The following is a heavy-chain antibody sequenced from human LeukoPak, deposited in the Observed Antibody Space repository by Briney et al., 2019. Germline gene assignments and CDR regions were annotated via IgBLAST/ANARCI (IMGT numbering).Heavy chain of an antibody. CDR2: INPNSGGT. J-gene: IGHJ4*02. CDR3: ARPVLKGYDNCGY. D-gene: IGHD1-20*01. Sequence: ASVKVSCKASGYTFTGYYMHWVRQAPGQGLEWMGRINPNSGGTNYAQKFQGRVTMTRDTSISTAYMELSRLRSDDTAVYYCARPVLKGYDNCGYWGQGTLVTVSS. V-gene: IGHV1-2*06. CDR1: GYTFTGYY.